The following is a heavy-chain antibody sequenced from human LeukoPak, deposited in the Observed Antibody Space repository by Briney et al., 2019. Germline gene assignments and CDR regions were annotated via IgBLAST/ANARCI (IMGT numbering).Heavy chain of an antibody. CDR1: GGSIISYY. V-gene: IGHV4-59*01. CDR3: ARGQLYYDSSGYAFDI. D-gene: IGHD3-22*01. Sequence: SETLSLTCTVSGGSIISYYWSWIRQPPGKGLEWIGYIYYSGSTNYNPSLKSRVTISVDTSKNQFSLKLSSVTAADTAVYYCARGQLYYDSSGYAFDIWGQGTMVTVSS. J-gene: IGHJ3*02. CDR2: IYYSGST.